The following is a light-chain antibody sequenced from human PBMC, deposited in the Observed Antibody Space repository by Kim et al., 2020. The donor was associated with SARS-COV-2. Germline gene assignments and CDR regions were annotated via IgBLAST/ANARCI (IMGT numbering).Light chain of an antibody. Sequence: EIVMTQSPATLSVSPGERATLSCRASQSASGNLAWYQQRPGQAPRLLIHAASTRATGIPARFSGSGSGTEFTLTITNLQSEDFAVYYCQQYHDWPFTFGPGTKVDI. J-gene: IGKJ3*01. CDR3: QQYHDWPFT. CDR1: QSASGN. V-gene: IGKV3-15*01. CDR2: AAS.